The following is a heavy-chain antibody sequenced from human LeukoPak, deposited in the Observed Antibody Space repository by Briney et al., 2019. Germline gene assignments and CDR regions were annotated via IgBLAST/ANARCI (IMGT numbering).Heavy chain of an antibody. D-gene: IGHD1-26*01. Sequence: GGSLRLSCAASGLTFSSYSMNWVRQAPGKGLEWVSFISSSSSTIYYADSVKGRFTISRDNAKNSLYPQMNSLRAEDTAVYYCARDRGGSYSAIDYWGQGTLVTVSS. CDR1: GLTFSSYS. J-gene: IGHJ4*02. CDR3: ARDRGGSYSAIDY. CDR2: ISSSSSTI. V-gene: IGHV3-48*04.